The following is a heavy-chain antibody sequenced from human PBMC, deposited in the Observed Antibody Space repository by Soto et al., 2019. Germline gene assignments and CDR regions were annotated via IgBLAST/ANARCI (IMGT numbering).Heavy chain of an antibody. J-gene: IGHJ4*02. CDR2: INPKSGGT. Sequence: ASVKVSCKSSGYTFTSFPMHWVRQAPGQGLEWMGWINPKSGGTMYPQKFQGRVTMTWDTSISTAYMALTRLRSDDTAVYYCARDLAKGGGSAGFDYWGQGTLVTVSS. D-gene: IGHD1-26*01. CDR1: GYTFTSFP. CDR3: ARDLAKGGGSAGFDY. V-gene: IGHV1-2*02.